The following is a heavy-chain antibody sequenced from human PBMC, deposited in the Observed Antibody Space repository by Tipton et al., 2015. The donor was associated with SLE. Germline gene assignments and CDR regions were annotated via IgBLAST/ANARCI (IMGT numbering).Heavy chain of an antibody. V-gene: IGHV4-34*01. CDR1: GGSFSGYY. CDR2: INHSGST. D-gene: IGHD6-13*01. CDR3: ARGLAADFDI. Sequence: LSLTCAVYGGSFSGYYWSWIRQPPGKGLEWIGEINHSGSTNYNPSLKSRVTISVDTSKNQFSLKLSSVTAADTAVYYCARGLAADFDIWGQGTMVTVSS. J-gene: IGHJ3*02.